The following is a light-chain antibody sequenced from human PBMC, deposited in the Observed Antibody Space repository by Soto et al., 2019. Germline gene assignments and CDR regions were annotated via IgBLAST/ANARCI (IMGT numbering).Light chain of an antibody. J-gene: IGKJ1*01. V-gene: IGKV3-20*01. CDR3: QQYGSA. Sequence: EIVLTQSPGTLSLSPGERATLSCRASQSVSSSYLAWYQQKPGQAPRLPIYGASSRATGIPDRFSGSGSGTDFTLTISRLEPEDFAVYYCQQYGSAFGQGTKVEIK. CDR1: QSVSSSY. CDR2: GAS.